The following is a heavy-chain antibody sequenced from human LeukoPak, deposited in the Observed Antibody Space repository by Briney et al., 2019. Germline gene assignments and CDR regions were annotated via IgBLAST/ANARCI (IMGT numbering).Heavy chain of an antibody. V-gene: IGHV3-23*01. CDR3: ARATVPPAAYMDYYYYMDV. CDR1: GFTFSSSA. CDR2: VSVSGAIT. Sequence: GGSLRLSCAVSGFTFSSSAMSWVRQAPGKGLEWVSAVSVSGAITYYADTVKGRFTISRDNSKNMLYLQMNSLRAEDTAVYYCARATVPPAAYMDYYYYMDVWGKGTTVTVSS. D-gene: IGHD2-2*01. J-gene: IGHJ6*03.